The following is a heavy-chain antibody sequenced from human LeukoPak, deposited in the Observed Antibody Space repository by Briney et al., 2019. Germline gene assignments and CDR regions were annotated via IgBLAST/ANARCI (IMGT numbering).Heavy chain of an antibody. CDR2: INPSGGST. J-gene: IGHJ4*02. CDR1: GYTFTHYY. D-gene: IGHD5-18*01. Sequence: ASVKVSCKASGYTFTHYYIHWVRQAPGQGLEWMGIINPSGGSTNYAQKFQGRVTLTRDTSTSTVYMELSSLRSEDTAVYYCARSPYTYGSLFYLDYWGQGTLVTLSS. CDR3: ARSPYTYGSLFYLDY. V-gene: IGHV1-46*01.